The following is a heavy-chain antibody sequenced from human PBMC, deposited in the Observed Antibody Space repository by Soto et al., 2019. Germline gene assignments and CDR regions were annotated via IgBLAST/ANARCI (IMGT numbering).Heavy chain of an antibody. CDR2: IYSGGST. D-gene: IGHD6-13*01. CDR1: GFTVSSNY. Sequence: EVQLVESGGGLIQPGGSLRLSCAASGFTVSSNYMSWVRQAPGKGLEWVSVIYSGGSTYYADSMKGRVTISRDNSKNTLYLQMNSLRAEDTAVYYCARDLRVAAAVHYSDGMDVWGQGTTVTVSS. V-gene: IGHV3-53*01. J-gene: IGHJ6*02. CDR3: ARDLRVAAAVHYSDGMDV.